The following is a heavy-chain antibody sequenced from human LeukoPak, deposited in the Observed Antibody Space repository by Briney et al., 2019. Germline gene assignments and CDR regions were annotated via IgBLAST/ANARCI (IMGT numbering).Heavy chain of an antibody. J-gene: IGHJ4*02. CDR3: ARTVTTSSNYFDY. CDR2: ISGYDGNT. CDR1: GYTFTTYG. V-gene: IGHV1-18*01. Sequence: ASVKVSCKASGYTFTTYGVSWVRQAPGQGLEWMGWISGYDGNTNYAQKLRGRVTMTTDTSTSTAYMDLRRLRSDDTALYYCARTVTTSSNYFDYWGQGTLVTVSS. D-gene: IGHD4-17*01.